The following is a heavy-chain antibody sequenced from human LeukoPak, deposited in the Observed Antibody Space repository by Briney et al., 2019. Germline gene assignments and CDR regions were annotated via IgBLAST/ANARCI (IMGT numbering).Heavy chain of an antibody. CDR2: IYTSGST. Sequence: PSETLSLTCTVSGVSISSYYWSWIRQPAGKGLEWIGRIYTSGSTNYNPSLKSRVTMSVDTSKNQFSLKLSSVTAADTAVYYCARMYSSSWYPFQWWFDPWGQGTLVTVSS. J-gene: IGHJ5*02. CDR1: GVSISSYY. V-gene: IGHV4-4*07. CDR3: ARMYSSSWYPFQWWFDP. D-gene: IGHD6-13*01.